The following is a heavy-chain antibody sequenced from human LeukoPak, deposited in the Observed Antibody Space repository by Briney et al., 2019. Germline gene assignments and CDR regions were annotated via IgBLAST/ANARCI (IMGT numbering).Heavy chain of an antibody. CDR2: ISGSGGST. CDR3: AKSRDSSGYYLATDY. J-gene: IGHJ4*02. V-gene: IGHV3-23*01. CDR1: GFTFSSYA. D-gene: IGHD3-22*01. Sequence: PGGSLRLSCAASGFTFSSYAMSWVRQAPGKGLEWVSAISGSGGSTYYADSVKGRFTISRDNSKNTLYLQMNSLRAEDTAVYYCAKSRDSSGYYLATDYWGQGTLVTVSS.